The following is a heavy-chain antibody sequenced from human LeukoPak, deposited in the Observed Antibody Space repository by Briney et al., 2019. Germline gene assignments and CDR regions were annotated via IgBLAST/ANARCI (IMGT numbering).Heavy chain of an antibody. CDR3: ARHGTISSESYFDY. CDR2: IHNSGRT. Sequence: SPSQTLSLTCSVSGGSVSSYYWSWIRQSPGKRLEWIGYIHNSGRTNYNPSLKSRVTGFVDTSKNQVSLRLSSVTAADTAVYYCARHGTISSESYFDYWGQGALVTVSS. D-gene: IGHD1-14*01. V-gene: IGHV4-59*08. J-gene: IGHJ4*02. CDR1: GGSVSSYY.